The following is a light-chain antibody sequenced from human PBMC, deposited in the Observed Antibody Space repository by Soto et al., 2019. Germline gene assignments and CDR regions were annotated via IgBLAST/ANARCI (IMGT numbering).Light chain of an antibody. CDR3: QQYGRSPRT. CDR2: GAS. J-gene: IGKJ2*01. Sequence: EVVLTQSPGTLSLSPGEGATLSCRASQGVSDNYLAWYQHKPGQPPRLLIYGASNRATAIPDRFSGSGSGTDITLTISRLEPEDFAMYFCQQYGRSPRTLGQGTKLDIK. CDR1: QGVSDNY. V-gene: IGKV3-20*01.